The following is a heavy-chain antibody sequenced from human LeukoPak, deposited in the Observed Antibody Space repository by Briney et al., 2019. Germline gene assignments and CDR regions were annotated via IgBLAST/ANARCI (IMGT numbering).Heavy chain of an antibody. J-gene: IGHJ6*02. CDR1: GYSFISYG. D-gene: IGHD2-2*01. CDR2: IAHDDINQ. V-gene: IGHV3-30*03. Sequence: GGSLRLSCAASGYSFISYGMHWVRQAPGKGLEWVAVIAHDDINQYYADSVRGRFTISRDGSNNTLYLQMDSLTPEDTAVYYCARDRRYCSTTSCYAWPYFFGMDVWGQGTTVTVS. CDR3: ARDRRYCSTTSCYAWPYFFGMDV.